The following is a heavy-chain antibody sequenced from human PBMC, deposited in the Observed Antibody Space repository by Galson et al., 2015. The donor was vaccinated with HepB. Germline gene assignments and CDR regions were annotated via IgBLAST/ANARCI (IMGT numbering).Heavy chain of an antibody. V-gene: IGHV3-23*01. D-gene: IGHD6-13*01. Sequence: SLRLSCAASGFTFRSYAMSWVRQAPGKGLEWVSAISGSGGSKYYADSVKGRFTISRDNSKNTLYLQMNSLRAEDTAVYYGAKGRAAAETSFDYWGQGTLVTVSS. J-gene: IGHJ4*02. CDR3: AKGRAAAETSFDY. CDR1: GFTFRSYA. CDR2: ISGSGGSK.